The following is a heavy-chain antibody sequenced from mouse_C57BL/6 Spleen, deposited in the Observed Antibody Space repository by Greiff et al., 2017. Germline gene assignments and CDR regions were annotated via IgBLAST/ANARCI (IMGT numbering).Heavy chain of an antibody. CDR2: IDPSDSYT. V-gene: IGHV1-50*01. CDR3: ARRGGRSKHYAMDY. D-gene: IGHD1-1*02. CDR1: GYTFTSYW. Sequence: QVQLQQPGAELLKPGASVKLSCKASGYTFTSYWMQWVKQRPGQGLEWIGEIDPSDSYTNYNQKFKGKATLTVDTFSSTAYMQLSSLTSEDSAVYYCARRGGRSKHYAMDYWGQGTSVTVSS. J-gene: IGHJ4*01.